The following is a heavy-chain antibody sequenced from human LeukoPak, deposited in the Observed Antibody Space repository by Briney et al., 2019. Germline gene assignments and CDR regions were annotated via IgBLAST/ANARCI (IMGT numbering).Heavy chain of an antibody. CDR3: ARGYSSGWYGRWFDP. D-gene: IGHD6-19*01. J-gene: IGHJ5*02. Sequence: ASVKVSCKASGYTFTSYDINWVRQATGQGLEWMGWMNPNSGNTGYAQKLQGRVTMTTDTSTSTAYMELRSLRSDDTAVYYCARGYSSGWYGRWFDPWGQGTLVTVSS. CDR1: GYTFTSYD. CDR2: MNPNSGNT. V-gene: IGHV1-8*01.